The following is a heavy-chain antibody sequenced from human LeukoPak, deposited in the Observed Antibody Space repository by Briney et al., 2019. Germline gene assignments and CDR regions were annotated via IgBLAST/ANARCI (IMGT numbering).Heavy chain of an antibody. CDR2: ISGSGGST. CDR3: TRDSPLWFGELNIGGMDV. V-gene: IGHV3-23*01. D-gene: IGHD3-10*01. Sequence: GGSLRLSCAASGFTFSSYAMSWVRQGPGKGLEWVSAISGSGGSTYYADSVKGRFTISRDSAKNSLYLQMNSLRAEDTAVYYCTRDSPLWFGELNIGGMDVWGQGATVTVSS. J-gene: IGHJ6*02. CDR1: GFTFSSYA.